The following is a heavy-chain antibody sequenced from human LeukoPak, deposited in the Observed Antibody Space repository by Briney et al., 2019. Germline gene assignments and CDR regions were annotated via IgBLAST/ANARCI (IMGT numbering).Heavy chain of an antibody. CDR2: IIPIFGTA. D-gene: IGHD5-18*01. V-gene: IGHV1-69*05. Sequence: SVKVSCXASGGTFSSYAISWVRRAPGQGLEWMGRIIPIFGTANYAQKFQGRVTITTDESTSTAYMELSSLRSEDTAVYYCDADVDTAMVVFDYWGQGTLVTVSS. J-gene: IGHJ4*02. CDR1: GGTFSSYA. CDR3: DADVDTAMVVFDY.